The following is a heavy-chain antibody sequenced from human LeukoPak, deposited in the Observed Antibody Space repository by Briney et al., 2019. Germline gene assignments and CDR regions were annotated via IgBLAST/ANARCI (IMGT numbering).Heavy chain of an antibody. D-gene: IGHD4-23*01. CDR2: IYPGDSDT. V-gene: IGHV5-51*01. J-gene: IGHJ4*02. CDR3: AISRTTVVTVFDY. Sequence: GESLKISCKGSGYSFTSYWIGWVRQMPGKDLEWMGIIYPGDSDTRYSPSFQGQVTISADKSISTAYLQWSSLKASDTAMYYCAISRTTVVTVFDYWGQGTLVTVSS. CDR1: GYSFTSYW.